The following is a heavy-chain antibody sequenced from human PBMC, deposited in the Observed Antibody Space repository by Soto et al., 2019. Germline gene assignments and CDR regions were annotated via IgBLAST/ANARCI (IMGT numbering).Heavy chain of an antibody. D-gene: IGHD3-3*01. Sequence: KPVGSLRLSCTTSVCTFGDYAMSCFRHAPGKWLEWVGFIRSKSFGATPEYAASVKGRFTISTDDSKSIAYLQMNSLKTADTALYYCARQFYDFSSGYYLYYFEHWGQGALVSVSS. J-gene: IGHJ4*01. CDR2: IRSKSFGATP. CDR1: VCTFGDYA. V-gene: IGHV3-49*05. CDR3: ARQFYDFSSGYYLYYFEH.